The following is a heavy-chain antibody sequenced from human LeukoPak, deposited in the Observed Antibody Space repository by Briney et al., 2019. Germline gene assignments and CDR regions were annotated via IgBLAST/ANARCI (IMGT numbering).Heavy chain of an antibody. J-gene: IGHJ4*02. CDR1: GGSISSSY. Sequence: SETLSLTCSVSGGSISSSYWSWIRQPPGKGLEWIGYIYYTGSTNYNPSLKSRVTISVATSKNQFSLRLSSVTAADTALYYCARDRGGYYGGAKYYFGYWGQGTPVTVSS. D-gene: IGHD3-22*01. CDR3: ARDRGGYYGGAKYYFGY. CDR2: IYYTGST. V-gene: IGHV4-59*01.